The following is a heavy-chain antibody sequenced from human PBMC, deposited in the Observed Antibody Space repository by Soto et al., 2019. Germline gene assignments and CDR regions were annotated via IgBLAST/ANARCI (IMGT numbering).Heavy chain of an antibody. J-gene: IGHJ6*02. CDR2: ISWNSGTI. CDR3: AKDMRGGSSSSRYYYGLDV. CDR1: GFTFDDYA. V-gene: IGHV3-9*01. Sequence: EVRLVESGGGLVQPGRSLRLFCAASGFTFDDYAMHWVRQAPGKGLEWVSGISWNSGTIVYADSVKGRFTISRDNAKNSLYLQMNSLRGEDTALYYCAKDMRGGSSSSRYYYGLDVWGQGTTVTVSS. D-gene: IGHD6-13*01.